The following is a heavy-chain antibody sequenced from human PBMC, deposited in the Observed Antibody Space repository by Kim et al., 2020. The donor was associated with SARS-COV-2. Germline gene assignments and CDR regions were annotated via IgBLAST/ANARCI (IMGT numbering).Heavy chain of an antibody. D-gene: IGHD1-26*01. V-gene: IGHV3-30*03. J-gene: IGHJ3*02. Sequence: SVKGRFTIARDNSKNTLYLQMNSLRAEDTAVYYCASGEAIVGATLGAFDIWGQGTMVTVSS. CDR3: ASGEAIVGATLGAFDI.